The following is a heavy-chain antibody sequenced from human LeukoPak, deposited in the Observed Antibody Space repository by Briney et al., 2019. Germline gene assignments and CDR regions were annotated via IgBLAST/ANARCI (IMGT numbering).Heavy chain of an antibody. D-gene: IGHD6-19*01. Sequence: PGGSLRLSCAASGFTFSSYGMSWVRQAPGKGLEWVSGLSGSGGSTYYADSVKGRFTISRDNSKNTLFLQVNSLRAEDTAMYYCAKDHRTAVPGTDFDYWGQGTLVTVSS. CDR1: GFTFSSYG. J-gene: IGHJ4*02. V-gene: IGHV3-23*01. CDR2: LSGSGGST. CDR3: AKDHRTAVPGTDFDY.